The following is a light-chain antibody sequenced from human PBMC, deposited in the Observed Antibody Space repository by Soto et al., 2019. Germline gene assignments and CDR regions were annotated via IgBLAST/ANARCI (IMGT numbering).Light chain of an antibody. CDR1: SSNIGAGHN. V-gene: IGLV1-40*01. CDR3: QSYDSSLSGDI. Sequence: QSVLTQPPSVSGAPGQRVTISCTGSSSNIGAGHNVHWYQQLPGTAPKLLIYGNINRPSGVPDRFSGSKSGTSASLAITGLQDEDEADYYCQSYDSSLSGDILGGGTKLTVL. CDR2: GNI. J-gene: IGLJ2*01.